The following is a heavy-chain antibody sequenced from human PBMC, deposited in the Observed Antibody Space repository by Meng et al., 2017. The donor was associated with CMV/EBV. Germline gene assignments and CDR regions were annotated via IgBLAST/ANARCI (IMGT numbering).Heavy chain of an antibody. Sequence: GGSLRLSCAASGFTFSSYAMSWVRQAPGKGLEWVSVIYSGGSTYYADSVKGRFTISRDNSKNTLYLQMNSLRAEDTAVYYCARERIAAAGTDAFDIWGQGTMVTVSS. V-gene: IGHV3-66*02. J-gene: IGHJ3*02. CDR3: ARERIAAAGTDAFDI. D-gene: IGHD6-13*01. CDR2: IYSGGST. CDR1: GFTFSSYA.